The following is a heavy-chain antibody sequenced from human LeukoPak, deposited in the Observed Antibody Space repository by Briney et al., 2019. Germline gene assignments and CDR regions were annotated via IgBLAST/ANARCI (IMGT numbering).Heavy chain of an antibody. J-gene: IGHJ3*02. CDR1: GGSISSYY. Sequence: SETLSLTCTVSGGSISSYYWSWIRQPPGKGLEWIAYLFYSGSTDYNPSLESRVTISVDTSKNQFSLHLRTVTAADTAVYYCARHFDNGDYKKTFDIWGQGTMVTVSS. CDR2: LFYSGST. CDR3: ARHFDNGDYKKTFDI. D-gene: IGHD4-17*01. V-gene: IGHV4-59*08.